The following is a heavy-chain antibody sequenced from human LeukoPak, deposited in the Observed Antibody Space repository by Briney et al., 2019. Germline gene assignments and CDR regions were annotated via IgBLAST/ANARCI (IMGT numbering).Heavy chain of an antibody. J-gene: IGHJ4*02. CDR3: ARGGVRGVIPYFDY. Sequence: SETLSLTCAVSGGSISSGGYSWSWIRQPPGKGLEWIGYIYHSGSTYYNPSLKSRVTISVDRSKNQFSLKLSSVTAADTAVYYCARGGVRGVIPYFDYWGQGTLVTVSS. V-gene: IGHV4-30-2*01. CDR2: IYHSGST. D-gene: IGHD3-10*01. CDR1: GGSISSGGYS.